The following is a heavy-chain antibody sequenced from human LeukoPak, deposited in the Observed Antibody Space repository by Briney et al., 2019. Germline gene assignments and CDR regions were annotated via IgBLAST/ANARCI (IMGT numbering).Heavy chain of an antibody. Sequence: PGRSLRLSCAASGFTFSSFGMHWVRQAPGKGLEWVASISYDGSNRNYADAVRGRFTISRDNSNNTLYLQMNSLRAEDTAVFYCARDSGSGGAGSFPFWGQGTLVTVSS. CDR2: ISYDGSNR. V-gene: IGHV3-30*03. CDR1: GFTFSSFG. D-gene: IGHD3-10*01. J-gene: IGHJ4*02. CDR3: ARDSGSGGAGSFPF.